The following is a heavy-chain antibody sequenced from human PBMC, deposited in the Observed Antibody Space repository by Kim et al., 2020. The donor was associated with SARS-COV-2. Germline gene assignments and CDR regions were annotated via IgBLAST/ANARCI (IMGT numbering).Heavy chain of an antibody. CDR3: ARSSSTPSIGYCSGGSCYGWFDP. V-gene: IGHV1-8*01. CDR2: MNPNSGNT. Sequence: ASVKVSCKASGYTFTSYDINWVRQATGQGLEWMGWMNPNSGNTGYAQKFQGRVTMTRNTSISTAYMELSSLRSEDTAVYYCARSSSTPSIGYCSGGSCYGWFDPWGQGTLVTVSS. J-gene: IGHJ5*02. D-gene: IGHD2-15*01. CDR1: GYTFTSYD.